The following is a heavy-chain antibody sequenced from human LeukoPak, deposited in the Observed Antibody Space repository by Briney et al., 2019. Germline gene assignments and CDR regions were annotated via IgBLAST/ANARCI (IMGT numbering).Heavy chain of an antibody. CDR3: AREDYYGSGSHMDV. CDR2: IYTSGST. Sequence: SSETLSLTCVVYGGSFSAYFWSWIRQPAGKGLEWIGRIYTSGSTNYNPSLKSRVTISVDTSKNQFSLKLSSVTAADTAVYYCAREDYYGSGSHMDVWGKGTTVTVSS. V-gene: IGHV4-4*07. D-gene: IGHD3-10*01. J-gene: IGHJ6*03. CDR1: GGSFSAYF.